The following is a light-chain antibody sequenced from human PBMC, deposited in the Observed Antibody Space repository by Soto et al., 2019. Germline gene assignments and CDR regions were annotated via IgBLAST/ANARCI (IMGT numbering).Light chain of an antibody. CDR2: DNN. V-gene: IGLV1-51*01. Sequence: QSVWTQPPSVSAAPGQKVTISCSGSSSNIENNYVSWYQQLPGTAPKLLIYDNNKRPSGIPDRFSGSKSGTSATLGITGLQTGDEAHYYCGTWDSSLSAGVFGGGTKLTVL. CDR3: GTWDSSLSAGV. J-gene: IGLJ2*01. CDR1: SSNIENNY.